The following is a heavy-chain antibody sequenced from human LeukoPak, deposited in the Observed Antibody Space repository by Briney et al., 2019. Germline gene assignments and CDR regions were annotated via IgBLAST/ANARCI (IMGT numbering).Heavy chain of an antibody. CDR1: GFTFSYYG. Sequence: GGSLRLSCVASGFTFSYYGIHWVRQAPGMGLEWVAVISYDGNIKYYADSVKGRLTISRDNAKNSLYLQMNSLRAEDTAVYYCARDRYCSSTSCYFDYWGQGTLVTVSS. D-gene: IGHD2-2*01. CDR3: ARDRYCSSTSCYFDY. J-gene: IGHJ4*02. V-gene: IGHV3-33*01. CDR2: ISYDGNIK.